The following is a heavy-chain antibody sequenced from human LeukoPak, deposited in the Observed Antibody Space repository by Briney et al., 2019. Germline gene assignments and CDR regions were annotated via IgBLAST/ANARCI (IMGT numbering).Heavy chain of an antibody. CDR1: GGSVSSGSYY. CDR2: IYFTGTT. CDR3: EGGRKQLTH. V-gene: IGHV4-61*01. D-gene: IGHD1-1*01. J-gene: IGHJ4*02. Sequence: SETLSLTCTVSGGSVSSGSYYWSWIRQPPGKGLEWIGYIYFTGTTNYNPSLKSRVSISLDTSKNQFSLKLSSVTAADTAVYYCEGGRKQLTHWGQGTLVTVSS.